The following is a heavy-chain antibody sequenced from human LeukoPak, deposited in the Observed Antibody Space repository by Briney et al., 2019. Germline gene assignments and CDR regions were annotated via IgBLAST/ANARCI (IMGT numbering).Heavy chain of an antibody. J-gene: IGHJ4*02. V-gene: IGHV4-59*01. D-gene: IGHD3-10*01. Sequence: KTSETLSLTCTVSGGSISSYYWSWIRQPPGKGLEWIGYIYYSESTNYNPSLKSRVTISVDTSKNQFSLKLSSVTAADTAVYYCARADFGDYVFYWGQGTLVTVSS. CDR2: IYYSEST. CDR3: ARADFGDYVFY. CDR1: GGSISSYY.